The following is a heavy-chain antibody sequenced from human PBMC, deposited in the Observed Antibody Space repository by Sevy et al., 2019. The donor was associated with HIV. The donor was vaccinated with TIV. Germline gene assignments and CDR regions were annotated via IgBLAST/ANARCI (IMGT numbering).Heavy chain of an antibody. D-gene: IGHD1-20*01. V-gene: IGHV3-74*01. CDR2: INGEVSST. J-gene: IGHJ4*02. CDR3: ARARGITGTTGFDY. Sequence: GGSLRLSCAASGFTFSSYWMHWVRQAPGKGLVWVSRINGEVSSTTYADSVKGRFTISRDNAKNTLYLQMNSLRAEDTAVYYCARARGITGTTGFDYWGQGTLVTVSS. CDR1: GFTFSSYW.